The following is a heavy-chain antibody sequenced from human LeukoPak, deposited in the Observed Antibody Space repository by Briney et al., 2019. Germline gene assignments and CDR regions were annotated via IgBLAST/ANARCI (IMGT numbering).Heavy chain of an antibody. J-gene: IGHJ4*02. CDR3: ARGGIQVSGIDEFDY. CDR1: GFTFIDYD. CDR2: IGIRGDT. Sequence: GGSLRLSCAASGFTFIDYDMHWVRQVIGKGPEWVSAIGIRGDTHYSGSVKGRFTISRENAESSLYLQMNSLRAEDTAVYYCARGGIQVSGIDEFDYWGQGALVTVSS. V-gene: IGHV3-13*01. D-gene: IGHD6-19*01.